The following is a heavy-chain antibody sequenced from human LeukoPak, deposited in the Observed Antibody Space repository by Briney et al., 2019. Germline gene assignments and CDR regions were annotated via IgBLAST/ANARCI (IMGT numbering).Heavy chain of an antibody. CDR2: INPNSGGT. CDR1: GYTFTGYY. V-gene: IGHV1-2*02. D-gene: IGHD6-19*01. J-gene: IGHJ6*02. Sequence: GASVKVSCKASGYTFTGYYMHWVRQAPGQGLEWMGWINPNSGGTNYAQKFQGRVTMTRDTSISTAYMELSRLRSDDTAVYYCARDCAEEQWLVRYYYYGMDVWGQGTTVTVSS. CDR3: ARDCAEEQWLVRYYYYGMDV.